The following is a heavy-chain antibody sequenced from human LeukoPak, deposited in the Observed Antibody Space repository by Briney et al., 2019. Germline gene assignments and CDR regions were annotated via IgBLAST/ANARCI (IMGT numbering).Heavy chain of an antibody. CDR2: IYYSGST. CDR1: GFTFSSYG. J-gene: IGHJ4*02. D-gene: IGHD2-21*01. V-gene: IGHV4-39*07. CDR3: ARDNSGVDY. Sequence: PGGSLRLSCAASGFTFSSYGMSWIRQPPGKGLEWIGSIYYSGSTYYNPSLKSRVTISVDTSKNQFSLKLSSVTAADTAVYYCARDNSGVDYWGQGTLVTVSS.